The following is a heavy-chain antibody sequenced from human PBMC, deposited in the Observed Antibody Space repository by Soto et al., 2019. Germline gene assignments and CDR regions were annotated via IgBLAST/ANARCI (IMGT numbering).Heavy chain of an antibody. CDR2: ISGSGGST. CDR3: AKQFGWSYTGTDFDY. CDR1: GGSFSGYY. V-gene: IGHV3-23*01. D-gene: IGHD5-18*01. Sequence: VQLQQWGAGLLKPSETLSLTCAVYGGSFSGYYWSWIRQPPGKGLEWVSAISGSGGSTYYADSVKGRFTISRDNSKNTLYLQMNSLRAEDTAVYYCAKQFGWSYTGTDFDYWGQGTLVTVSS. J-gene: IGHJ4*02.